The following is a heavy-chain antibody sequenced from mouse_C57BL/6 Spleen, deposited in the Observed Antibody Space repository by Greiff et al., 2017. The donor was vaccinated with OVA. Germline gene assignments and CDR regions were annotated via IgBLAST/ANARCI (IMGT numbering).Heavy chain of an antibody. D-gene: IGHD1-1*01. Sequence: EVQLQQSGAELVRPGASVKLSCTASGFNIKDDYMHWVKQRPEQGLEWIGWIDPENGDTEYASKFQGKATITADTSSNTAYLQLSSLTSEDTAVYYCTTGGSNPTGRYFDVWGTGTTVTVSS. V-gene: IGHV14-4*01. CDR1: GFNIKDDY. J-gene: IGHJ1*03. CDR2: IDPENGDT. CDR3: TTGGSNPTGRYFDV.